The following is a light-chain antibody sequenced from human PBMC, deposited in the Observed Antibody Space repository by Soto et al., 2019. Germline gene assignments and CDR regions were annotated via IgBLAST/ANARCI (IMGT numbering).Light chain of an antibody. CDR1: TSNIGSDI. Sequence: QSVLTQPPSASGTPGQKVTISCSGTTSNIGSDILNWFQQFPGTAPILLIYRNNQRPSGVSDRFSGSKSGTSGSLAISGLQSEDEADYYCVSWDGSLSGGVFGGGTKLTVL. V-gene: IGLV1-44*01. CDR2: RNN. J-gene: IGLJ3*02. CDR3: VSWDGSLSGGV.